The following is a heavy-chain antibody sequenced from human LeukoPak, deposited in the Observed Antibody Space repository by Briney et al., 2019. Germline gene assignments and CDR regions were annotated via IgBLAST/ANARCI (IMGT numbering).Heavy chain of an antibody. D-gene: IGHD5-24*01. V-gene: IGHV4-34*01. Sequence: SETLSLTCAVYGGSFSGYYWSWIRQPPRKGLEWIGEINHSGSTNYNPSLKSRVTISVDTSKNQFSLKLSSVTAADTAVYYCAREDGYRYYFDYWGQGTLVTVSS. CDR2: INHSGST. CDR1: GGSFSGYY. J-gene: IGHJ4*02. CDR3: AREDGYRYYFDY.